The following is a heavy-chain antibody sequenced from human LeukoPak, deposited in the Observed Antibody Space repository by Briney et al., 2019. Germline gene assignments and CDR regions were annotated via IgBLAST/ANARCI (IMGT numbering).Heavy chain of an antibody. D-gene: IGHD1-14*01. CDR1: GFTFSSYS. Sequence: GSLRLSCAASGFTFSSYSMNWIRQPPGKGPEWIGEINHNGRANYNPSLNSRVTISLDRSKNQFSLRLTSVTAADTAVYYCARASQSTTWRYYFEYWGQGNRVSVSS. J-gene: IGHJ4*02. V-gene: IGHV4-34*01. CDR2: INHNGRA. CDR3: ARASQSTTWRYYFEY.